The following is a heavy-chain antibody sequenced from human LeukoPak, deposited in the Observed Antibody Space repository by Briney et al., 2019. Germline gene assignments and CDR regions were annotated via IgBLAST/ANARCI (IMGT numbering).Heavy chain of an antibody. V-gene: IGHV4-59*10. J-gene: IGHJ5*02. CDR3: ARAPYDYVWGSYRENWFDP. CDR2: IYTSGST. Sequence: PSETLSLTCAVYGGSFSGYYWSWIRQPPGKGLEWIGRIYTSGSTNYNPSLKSRVTTSVDTSKNQFSLKLSSVTAADTAVYYCARAPYDYVWGSYRENWFDPWGQGTLVTVSS. CDR1: GGSFSGYY. D-gene: IGHD3-16*02.